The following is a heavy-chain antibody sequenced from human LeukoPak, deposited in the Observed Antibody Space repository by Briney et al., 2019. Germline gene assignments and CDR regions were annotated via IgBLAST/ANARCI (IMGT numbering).Heavy chain of an antibody. CDR3: AKEVYVDTAMAYYMDV. Sequence: GGSLRLSCAASGFTFSSYGMHWVRQAPGKGLEWVAFIRYDGSNKYYADSVKGRFTISRDNSKNTLYLQMNSLRAEDTAVYYCAKEVYVDTAMAYYMDVWGKGTTVTVSS. V-gene: IGHV3-30*02. CDR2: IRYDGSNK. J-gene: IGHJ6*03. CDR1: GFTFSSYG. D-gene: IGHD5-18*01.